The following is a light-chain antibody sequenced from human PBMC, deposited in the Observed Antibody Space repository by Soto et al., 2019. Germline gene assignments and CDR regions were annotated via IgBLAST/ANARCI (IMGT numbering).Light chain of an antibody. V-gene: IGKV1-5*01. CDR2: DAS. CDR1: QSISSW. CDR3: EQYNRYAPCT. J-gene: IGKJ3*01. Sequence: RASQSISSWLAWYQQKPGKAPKLLIYDASSLESGVPSRFSGSGSGRDLTLVCGRGNPADPVTYSGEQYNRYAPCTFGPGTKVDIK.